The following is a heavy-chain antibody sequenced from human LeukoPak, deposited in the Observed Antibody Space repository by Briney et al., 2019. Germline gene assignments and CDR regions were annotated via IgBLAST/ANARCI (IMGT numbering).Heavy chain of an antibody. J-gene: IGHJ4*02. Sequence: SGTLSLTCAVSGVSFSGYYWSWIRQRPGKGLEGIGEINHSGSTNYNPAPTSRVTISLYTYTNHCLLKRSSVTAADTAVYYCARHPGYSSGWYPARIYYFVYWGQGTLVTVSS. CDR1: GVSFSGYY. CDR2: INHSGST. CDR3: ARHPGYSSGWYPARIYYFVY. V-gene: IGHV4-34*01. D-gene: IGHD6-19*01.